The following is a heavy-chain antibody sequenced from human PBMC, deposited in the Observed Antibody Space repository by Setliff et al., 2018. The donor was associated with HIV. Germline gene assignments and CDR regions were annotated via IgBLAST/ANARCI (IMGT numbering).Heavy chain of an antibody. J-gene: IGHJ6*02. V-gene: IGHV3-21*01. CDR1: GFNFSTHT. CDR3: AKEPGGSGWYYAMDV. D-gene: IGHD6-19*01. CDR2: ISSTGTYI. Sequence: GGSLRLSCAASGFNFSTHTMNWIRQAPGKGLEWVSSISSTGTYIYYADSMKGRFTISRDNAKNSLYLQMNSLRAEDTAVYYCAKEPGGSGWYYAMDVWGQGTTVTVSS.